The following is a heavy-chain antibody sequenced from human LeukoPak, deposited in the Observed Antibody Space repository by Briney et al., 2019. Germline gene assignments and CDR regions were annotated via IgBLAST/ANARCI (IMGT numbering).Heavy chain of an antibody. CDR2: ISSRSNYI. Sequence: PGGSLRLSCIASGLTFSDYSITWVRQAPGKGVEWFSSISSRSNYIHYADSVKGRFTVSRDNAGNSLYLQMNSLRAGDTAVYYCARLLIVVEPTAPFSTSYYIDVWGQGTAVTVSS. D-gene: IGHD2-2*01. CDR3: ARLLIVVEPTAPFSTSYYIDV. CDR1: GLTFSDYS. J-gene: IGHJ6*03. V-gene: IGHV3-21*01.